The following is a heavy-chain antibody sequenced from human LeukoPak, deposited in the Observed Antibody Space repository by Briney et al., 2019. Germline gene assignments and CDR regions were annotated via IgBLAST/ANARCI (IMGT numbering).Heavy chain of an antibody. CDR3: AHKYYDFWSGPTDAFDI. CDR1: GFSLSTSGVG. D-gene: IGHD3-3*01. CDR2: IYWNDDK. V-gene: IGHV2-5*01. J-gene: IGHJ3*02. Sequence: SGPTLVKPTQTLTLTCTFSGFSLSTSGVGVGWIRQPPGKALEWLVLIYWNDDKRYSPSLKSRLTITKDTSKNQVVLTMTNMDPVDTATYYCAHKYYDFWSGPTDAFDIWGQGTMVTVSS.